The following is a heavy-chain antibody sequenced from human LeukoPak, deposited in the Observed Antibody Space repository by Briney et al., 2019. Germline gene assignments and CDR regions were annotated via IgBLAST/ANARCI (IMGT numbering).Heavy chain of an antibody. Sequence: SETLSLTCAVYGGSFSGYYWSWIRQPPGKGLEWIGYIYYSGSTNYNPSLKSRVTISVDTSKNQFSLKLSSVTAADTAVYYCARALYTNSWFDPWGQGTLVTVSS. V-gene: IGHV4-59*01. D-gene: IGHD3-16*01. CDR3: ARALYTNSWFDP. CDR2: IYYSGST. CDR1: GGSFSGYY. J-gene: IGHJ5*02.